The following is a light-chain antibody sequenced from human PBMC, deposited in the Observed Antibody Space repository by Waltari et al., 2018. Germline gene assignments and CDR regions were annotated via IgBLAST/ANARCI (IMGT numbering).Light chain of an antibody. CDR1: SPDLGSSTL. CDR2: EGT. CDR3: FSYADGRSLV. V-gene: IGLV2-23*01. J-gene: IGLJ2*01. Sequence: QSALTQPASVSGSPGQSISISCTGSSPDLGSSTLVSWYQHHPVKPPKLLLSEGTERPSGFSPRFSGSNSGNPASLTISALQAEDEADYYCFSYADGRSLVFGGGTKVTVL.